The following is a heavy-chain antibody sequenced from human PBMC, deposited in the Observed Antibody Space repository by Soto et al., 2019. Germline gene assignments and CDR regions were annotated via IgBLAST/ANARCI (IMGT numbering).Heavy chain of an antibody. V-gene: IGHV1-3*01. D-gene: IGHD6-13*01. CDR2: INPANGNT. J-gene: IGHJ4*02. CDR1: GYTFTAYA. Sequence: ASVKVSCKATGYTFTAYAMHWVRQAPGQRLEWMGWINPANGNTKYSQKFQGRVTITRDTSASTAYMELSSLRSEDTAVYYCARPHFSSSYYFDYWGQGTLVTVS. CDR3: ARPHFSSSYYFDY.